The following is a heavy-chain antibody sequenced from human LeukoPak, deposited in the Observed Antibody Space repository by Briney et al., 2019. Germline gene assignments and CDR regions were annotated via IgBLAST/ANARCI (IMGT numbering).Heavy chain of an antibody. D-gene: IGHD3-10*01. V-gene: IGHV4-59*01. Sequence: SETLSLTCTVSGGSISSYYWSWIRQPPGKGLEWIGYIYYNGNTIYNPSLMSRVTISVDTSKNQFSLNLSSVTAADTAVYYCARYGSGSYSDDHFQHWGQGTLVTVSS. J-gene: IGHJ1*01. CDR2: IYYNGNT. CDR1: GGSISSYY. CDR3: ARYGSGSYSDDHFQH.